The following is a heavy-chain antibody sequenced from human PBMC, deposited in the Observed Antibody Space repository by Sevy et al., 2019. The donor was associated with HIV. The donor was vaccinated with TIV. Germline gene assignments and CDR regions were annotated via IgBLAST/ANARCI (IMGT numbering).Heavy chain of an antibody. CDR1: GFTLSRYW. CDR2: IKQDGSEK. V-gene: IGHV3-7*01. D-gene: IGHD4-17*01. Sequence: GGSLRLSCAASGFTLSRYWMNWLRQAQGKGLEWVANIKQDGSEKYYVESVKGRFTISRDNAENSLYLQMNSLRAEDTAVYYCVREGTAVTARAFEYWGQRTLVTVSS. CDR3: VREGTAVTARAFEY. J-gene: IGHJ4*02.